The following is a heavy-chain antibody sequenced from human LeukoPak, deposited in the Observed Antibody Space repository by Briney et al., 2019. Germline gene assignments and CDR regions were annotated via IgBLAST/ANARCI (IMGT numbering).Heavy chain of an antibody. CDR1: GDSVSSNSAA. D-gene: IGHD6-13*01. CDR2: TYYRSKWYN. CDR3: ARGRKYSSSWYLYNRFDP. J-gene: IGHJ5*02. Sequence: SQTLSLTCAISGDSVSSNSAAWNWIRQSPSRGLEWLGRTYYRSKWYNDYAVSVKSRITINPDTSKNQFSLQLNSVTPEDTAVYYCARGRKYSSSWYLYNRFDPWGQGTMVTVSS. V-gene: IGHV6-1*01.